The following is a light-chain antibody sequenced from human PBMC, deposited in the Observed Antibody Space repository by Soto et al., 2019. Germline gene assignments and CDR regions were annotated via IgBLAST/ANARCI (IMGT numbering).Light chain of an antibody. CDR2: LGS. V-gene: IGKV2-28*01. Sequence: DIVMTQSPLSLPVTPGEPASISCRSSQSLLHSNGYNYLDWYLQKPGQSPQLLIYLGSNRASGVPDRIIGSGAGTDFTLKISRVEAEDVGVYYCMQALQTPPYTFGQGTKLEIK. CDR1: QSLLHSNGYNY. CDR3: MQALQTPPYT. J-gene: IGKJ2*01.